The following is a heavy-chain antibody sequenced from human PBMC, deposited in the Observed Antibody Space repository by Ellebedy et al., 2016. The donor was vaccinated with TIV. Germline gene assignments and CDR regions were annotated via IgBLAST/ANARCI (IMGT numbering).Heavy chain of an antibody. D-gene: IGHD5-12*01. CDR2: IYSGGST. Sequence: GESLKISXAASGFTVSSNYMSWVRQAPGKGLEWVSVIYSGGSTYYADSVKGRFTISRDNSKNTLYLQMNSLRAEDTAVYYCANGITWPYYYYGMDVWGQGTTVTVSS. V-gene: IGHV3-53*01. CDR1: GFTVSSNY. CDR3: ANGITWPYYYYGMDV. J-gene: IGHJ6*02.